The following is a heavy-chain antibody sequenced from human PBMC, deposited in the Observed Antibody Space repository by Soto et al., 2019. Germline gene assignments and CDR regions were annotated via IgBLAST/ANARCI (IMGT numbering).Heavy chain of an antibody. J-gene: IGHJ2*01. CDR2: ISWNSGSI. CDR1: GFTFCDYA. CDR3: AKEAKIAVAGIWYFDP. V-gene: IGHV3-9*01. D-gene: IGHD6-19*01. Sequence: GGSLRLSCAASGFTFCDYAMHWVRQAPGKGLEWVSGISWNSGSIGYADSVKGRFTISRDNAKNSLYLQMNSLRAEDTALYYCAKEAKIAVAGIWYFDPWGRGTLVTVSS.